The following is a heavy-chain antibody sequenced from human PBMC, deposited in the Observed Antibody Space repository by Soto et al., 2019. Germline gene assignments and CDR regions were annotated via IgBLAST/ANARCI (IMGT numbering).Heavy chain of an antibody. CDR3: ARDSGGSHYYYYYYGMDV. Sequence: GASVKVSCKASGYTFTGYYMHWVRQAPGQGLEWMGWINPNSGGTNYAQKFQGWVTMTRDTSISTAYMELSRLRSDDTAVYYCARDSGGSHYYYYYYGMDVWGQGTTVTVSS. J-gene: IGHJ6*02. CDR2: INPNSGGT. CDR1: GYTFTGYY. V-gene: IGHV1-2*04. D-gene: IGHD2-15*01.